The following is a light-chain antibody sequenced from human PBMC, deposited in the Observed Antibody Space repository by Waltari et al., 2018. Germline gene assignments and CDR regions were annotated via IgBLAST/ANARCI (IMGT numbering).Light chain of an antibody. J-gene: IGKJ1*01. CDR3: HQHYTTPWT. V-gene: IGKV4-1*01. CDR1: HTVLYRDNNKNY. CDR2: WAS. Sequence: DIVMTQSPDSLAVSLGERATINCTSSHTVLYRDNNKNYLTWYQQKPGQPPKLLFSWASIRESGVPDRLSASGSGTDFTLTISSLQAEDVAVYYCHQHYTTPWTFGQGTKVEIK.